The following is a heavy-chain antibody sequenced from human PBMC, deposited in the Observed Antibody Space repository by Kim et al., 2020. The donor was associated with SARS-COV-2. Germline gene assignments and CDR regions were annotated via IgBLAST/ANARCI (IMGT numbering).Heavy chain of an antibody. Sequence: SETLSLTCTVSGGSISSSSYYWGWIRQPPGKGLEWIGSIYYSGSTYYNPSLKSRVTISVDTSKNQFSLKLSSVTAADTAVYYCARRSGGGYSGYGPLYYGMDVWGQGTTVTVSS. CDR1: GGSISSSSYY. CDR2: IYYSGST. D-gene: IGHD5-12*01. V-gene: IGHV4-39*01. J-gene: IGHJ6*02. CDR3: ARRSGGGYSGYGPLYYGMDV.